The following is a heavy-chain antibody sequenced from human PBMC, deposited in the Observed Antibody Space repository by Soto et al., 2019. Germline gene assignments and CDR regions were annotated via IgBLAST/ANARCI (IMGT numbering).Heavy chain of an antibody. J-gene: IGHJ3*02. CDR3: ARDPGGSYRDAFDI. D-gene: IGHD1-26*01. CDR1: GGSISSYY. V-gene: IGHV4-4*07. CDR2: IYTSGST. Sequence: QVQLQESGPGLVKPSETLSLTCTVSGGSISSYYWSWIRQPAGKGLEWIGRIYTSGSTNYNPSLNSRVPMSVDTSKKQFSLKLSSVTAADTAVYYCARDPGGSYRDAFDIWGQGTMVTVSS.